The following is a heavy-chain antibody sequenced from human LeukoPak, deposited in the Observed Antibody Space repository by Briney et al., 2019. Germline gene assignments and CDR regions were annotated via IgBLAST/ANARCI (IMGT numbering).Heavy chain of an antibody. V-gene: IGHV3-72*01. CDR1: GFTFSAHY. CDR3: ARRATMVRGPLDV. CDR2: ARNQASSYTT. Sequence: GGSLRLSCAASGFTFSAHYMDWVRQAPGKGLEWVGRARNQASSYTTEYAASVKGRFTISRDDSKNSLYLQMNSLQTDDTAVYFCARRATMVRGPLDVWGKGTTVTVSS. D-gene: IGHD3-10*01. J-gene: IGHJ6*04.